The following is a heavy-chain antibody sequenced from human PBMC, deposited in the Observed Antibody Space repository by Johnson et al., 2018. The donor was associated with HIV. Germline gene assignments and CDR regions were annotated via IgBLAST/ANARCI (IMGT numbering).Heavy chain of an antibody. D-gene: IGHD5-18*01. Sequence: QEQLVESGGGVVQPGRSLRLSCAASGFTFSSYAMHWVRQAPGKGLEWVAVISYDGSNKYYADSVKGRFTISRDNSKNTLYLQMNSLRAEDTAVYYCAKTEDRGYRMETGAFDIWGQGTMVTVSS. CDR1: GFTFSSYA. CDR3: AKTEDRGYRMETGAFDI. V-gene: IGHV3-30*04. J-gene: IGHJ3*02. CDR2: ISYDGSNK.